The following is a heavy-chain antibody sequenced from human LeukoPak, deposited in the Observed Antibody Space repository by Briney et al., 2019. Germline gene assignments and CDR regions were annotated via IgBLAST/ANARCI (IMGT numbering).Heavy chain of an antibody. D-gene: IGHD6-13*01. CDR1: GGTFSSYA. CDR3: ARSSPGRPWYSSSWWFDY. CDR2: IIPIFGTP. Sequence: SVKVSCKASGGTFSSYAISWVRQAPGQGLEWMGRIIPIFGTPNYAQKFQGRVTITADKSTSTAYMELSSLRSEDTAVYYCARSSPGRPWYSSSWWFDYWGQGTLVTVSS. V-gene: IGHV1-69*06. J-gene: IGHJ4*02.